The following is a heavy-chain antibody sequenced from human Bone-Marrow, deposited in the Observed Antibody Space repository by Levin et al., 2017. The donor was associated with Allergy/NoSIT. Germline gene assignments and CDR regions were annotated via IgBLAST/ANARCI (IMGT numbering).Heavy chain of an antibody. CDR3: TPSDGHSG. J-gene: IGHJ4*02. Sequence: PGGSLRLSCTVSGLTFTGAWMSWVRQAPGKGLEWVGLMKIRSEGETIDYATPVKGRFIISRDDSENTLYLQMNEVNSDDTAVYYCTPSDGHSGWGQGTLVTVSS. V-gene: IGHV3-15*01. D-gene: IGHD2-2*01. CDR2: MKIRSEGETI. CDR1: GLTFTGAW.